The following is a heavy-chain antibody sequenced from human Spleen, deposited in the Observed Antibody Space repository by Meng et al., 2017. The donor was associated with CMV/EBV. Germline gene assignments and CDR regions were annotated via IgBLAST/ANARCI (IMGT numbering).Heavy chain of an antibody. CDR3: AKLKGVDTAVVPPS. J-gene: IGHJ4*02. CDR1: GFTFSSYT. D-gene: IGHD5-18*01. CDR2: ISSSGRDI. Sequence: GESLKISCSASGFTFSSYTLNWVRQPPGKGLEWVSFISSSGRDIFYADSVKGRFTISRDNAKKSVYLQMSRLRAEDTAIYFCAKLKGVDTAVVPPSWGQGTLVTVSS. V-gene: IGHV3-21*01.